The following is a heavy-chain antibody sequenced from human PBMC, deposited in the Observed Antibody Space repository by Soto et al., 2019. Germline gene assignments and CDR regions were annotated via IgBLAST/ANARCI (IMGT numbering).Heavy chain of an antibody. CDR3: ARGDGSGSYYNYYYGMDV. D-gene: IGHD3-10*01. CDR1: GYIFSANY. V-gene: IGHV1-2*02. J-gene: IGHJ6*02. CDR2: INPNSGGT. Sequence: ASVKVSCKASGYIFSANYIHWVRQAPGQGLEWLGWINPNSGGTNYAQKFQGRVTMTRDTSISTAYMELSRLRSDDTAVYYCARGDGSGSYYNYYYGMDVWGQGTTVTVSS.